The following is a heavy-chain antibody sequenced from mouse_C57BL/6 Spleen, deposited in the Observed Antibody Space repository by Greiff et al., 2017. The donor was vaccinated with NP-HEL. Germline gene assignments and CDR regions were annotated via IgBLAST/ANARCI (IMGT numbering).Heavy chain of an antibody. CDR2: INPGSGGT. J-gene: IGHJ4*01. CDR3: ARGGNPPRAMDY. CDR1: GYAFTNYL. V-gene: IGHV1-54*01. Sequence: QVQLQQSGAELVRPGTSVKVSCKASGYAFTNYLIEWVKQRPGQGLEWIGMINPGSGGTNYNEKFKGKATLTADKSSSTAYMQLSSLTSEDSAVYFCARGGNPPRAMDYWGQGTSVTVSS.